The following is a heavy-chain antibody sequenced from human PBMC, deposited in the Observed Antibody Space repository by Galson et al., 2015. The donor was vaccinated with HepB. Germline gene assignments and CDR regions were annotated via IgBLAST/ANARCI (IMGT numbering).Heavy chain of an antibody. CDR3: ARDFEVHGPYYYGMDV. D-gene: IGHD3-9*01. CDR1: GASINTNIW. V-gene: IGHV4/OR15-8*02. Sequence: ETLSLTCVVSGASINTNIWWSWVRQAPGKGLEWIGEIYHNGNTIYNPSLQSRVTISVDKSKNQSSLRRASVTAADTAVYYSARDFEVHGPYYYGMDVWGQGTPVIVS. J-gene: IGHJ6*02. CDR2: IYHNGNT.